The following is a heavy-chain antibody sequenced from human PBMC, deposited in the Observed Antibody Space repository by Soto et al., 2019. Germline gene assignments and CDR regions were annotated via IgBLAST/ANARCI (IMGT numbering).Heavy chain of an antibody. V-gene: IGHV1-69*12. D-gene: IGHD5-12*01. J-gene: IGHJ6*02. CDR2: IIPIFGTA. CDR3: ASALSGYDYSYGMDV. CDR1: GGTFSSYA. Sequence: QVQLVQSGAEVKKPGSSVKVSCKASGGTFSSYAISWVRQAPGQGLEWMGGIIPIFGTANYAQKFQGRVTSPVDESTSTAYQELRTLRSEDTSVYYWASALSGYDYSYGMDVWGQGTTVTVSS.